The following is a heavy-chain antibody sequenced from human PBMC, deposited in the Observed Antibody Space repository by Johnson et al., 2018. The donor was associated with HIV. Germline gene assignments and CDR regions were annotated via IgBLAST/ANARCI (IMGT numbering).Heavy chain of an antibody. CDR1: GFTFSSYA. CDR2: ISYDGSNK. D-gene: IGHD6-6*01. V-gene: IGHV3-30*04. J-gene: IGHJ3*02. CDR3: AKGSIAARWGAFDI. Sequence: QEKLVESGGGLVQPGGSLRLSCAASGFTFSSYAMHWVRQAPGKGLEWVAVISYDGSNKYYADSVKGRFTISRDNSKNTLYLQMNSLRAEDTALYYGAKGSIAARWGAFDIWGQGTMVTVSS.